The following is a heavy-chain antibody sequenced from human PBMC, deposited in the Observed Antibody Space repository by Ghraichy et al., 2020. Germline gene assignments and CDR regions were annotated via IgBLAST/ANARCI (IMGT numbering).Heavy chain of an antibody. CDR2: ISWNSGSI. J-gene: IGHJ6*02. CDR1: GFTFDDYA. V-gene: IGHV3-9*01. Sequence: GGSLTLSCAASGFTFDDYAMHWVRQAPGKGLEWVSGISWNSGSIGYADSVKGRFTISRDNAKNSLYLQMNSLRAEDTALYYCAKDIRSRHSSGWYGGIYYYYGMDVWGQGTTVTVSS. D-gene: IGHD6-19*01. CDR3: AKDIRSRHSSGWYGGIYYYYGMDV.